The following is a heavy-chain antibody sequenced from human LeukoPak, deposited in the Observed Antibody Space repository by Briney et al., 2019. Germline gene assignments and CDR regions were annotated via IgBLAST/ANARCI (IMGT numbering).Heavy chain of an antibody. D-gene: IGHD1-26*01. V-gene: IGHV1-69*04. CDR1: GGTFSRFA. CDR2: IIPVLTMA. CDR3: ARVNSGSYPDAFDI. Sequence: SVKVSCKASGGTFSRFAISWVRQAPGQGLEWMGRIIPVLTMANYAQKFQGRVTITAGQSTGTAYMELSSLRSEDTAVYYCARVNSGSYPDAFDIWGQGTTVTVSS. J-gene: IGHJ3*02.